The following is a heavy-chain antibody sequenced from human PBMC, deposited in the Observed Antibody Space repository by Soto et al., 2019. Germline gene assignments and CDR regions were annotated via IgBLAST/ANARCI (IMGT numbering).Heavy chain of an antibody. CDR3: ARLGGGWYADY. V-gene: IGHV1-18*04. CDR1: GYTFTSYG. J-gene: IGHJ4*02. Sequence: QVQLVQSGAEVKKPGASVKVSCKASGYTFTSYGISWVRQAPGQGLEWMGWLSAYNGNTNYAQKLQGRVTMTTDTPASTAYLELRSLRSDYTAVYYCARLGGGWYADYWGQGTRVTVSS. CDR2: LSAYNGNT. D-gene: IGHD6-19*01.